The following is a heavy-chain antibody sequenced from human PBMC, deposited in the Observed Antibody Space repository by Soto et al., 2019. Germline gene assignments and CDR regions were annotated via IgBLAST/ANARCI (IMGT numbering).Heavy chain of an antibody. CDR2: ISYDGSNK. CDR3: AKSPSYPVHFDY. CDR1: GFTFSTYG. J-gene: IGHJ4*02. D-gene: IGHD1-26*01. Sequence: QVQLVESGGGVVQPGRSLRLSCAASGFTFSTYGMHWVRQAPGKGLEWVAVISYDGSNKYYADSVKGQFTISRDNSKNTLYLQMNSLRAEDSAVCYCAKSPSYPVHFDYWGQGTLVTVSS. V-gene: IGHV3-30*18.